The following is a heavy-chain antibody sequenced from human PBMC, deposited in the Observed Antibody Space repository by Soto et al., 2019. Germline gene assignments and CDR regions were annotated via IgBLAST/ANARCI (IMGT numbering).Heavy chain of an antibody. J-gene: IGHJ2*01. V-gene: IGHV3-72*01. CDR1: GCTCSDHY. CDR3: AREATVTTSYWYFDL. CDR2: TRNKANRCTT. D-gene: IGHD4-17*01. Sequence: EVQLGESGGGLVQPGDSLRLSCAASGCTCSDHYMDWVRQAPGKGLEWVGRTRNKANRCTTEYAASVKGRFTISRDDSKNSLYLQMNSLKTEDTAVYYCAREATVTTSYWYFDLWGRGTLVTVSS.